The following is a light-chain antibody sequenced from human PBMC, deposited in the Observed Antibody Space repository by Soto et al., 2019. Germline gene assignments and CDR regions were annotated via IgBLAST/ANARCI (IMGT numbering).Light chain of an antibody. CDR3: AAWDDSLSGVV. V-gene: IGLV1-47*02. CDR1: SSNVGLHA. J-gene: IGLJ3*02. CDR2: GNS. Sequence: QSVLTQPPSASGAPGQRVTLSCIGGSSNVGLHAVNWYQQLPGAAPKLLIHGNSQRPSGVPDRFSGSKSGTSASLAIIGLRAGDEAHYYCAAWDDSLSGVVFGGGTKLTVL.